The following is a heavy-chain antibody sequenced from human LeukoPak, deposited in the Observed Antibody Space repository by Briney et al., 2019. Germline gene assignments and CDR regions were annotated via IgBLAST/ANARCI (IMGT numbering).Heavy chain of an antibody. V-gene: IGHV3-30*02. CDR3: AKGGAGVAVAGQGFDY. CDR2: IRYDGSNK. CDR1: GFTLSSYG. J-gene: IGHJ4*02. D-gene: IGHD6-19*01. Sequence: PGGSLRLSCAASGFTLSSYGMHWVRQAPGKGLEWVAFIRYDGSNKYYADSVKGRFTISRDNSKNTLYLQMNSLRAEDTAVYYCAKGGAGVAVAGQGFDYWGQGTLVTVSS.